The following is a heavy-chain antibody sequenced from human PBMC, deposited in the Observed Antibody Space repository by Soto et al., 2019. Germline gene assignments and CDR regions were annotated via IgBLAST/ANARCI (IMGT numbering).Heavy chain of an antibody. V-gene: IGHV3-9*01. CDR1: GFTFDDYA. CDR3: ARGDNWAFDY. CDR2: ISWNSGNL. Sequence: GGSLRLSCAASGFTFDDYAMHWVRQPPGKGLEWVSSISWNSGNLGYADSVKGRFTISRDNAKNSLYLQMNSLRAEDTAVYYCARGDNWAFDYWGQGTLVTVSS. J-gene: IGHJ4*02. D-gene: IGHD1-20*01.